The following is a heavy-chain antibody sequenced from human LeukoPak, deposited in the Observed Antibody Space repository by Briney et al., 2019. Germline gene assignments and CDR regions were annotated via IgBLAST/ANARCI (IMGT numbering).Heavy chain of an antibody. Sequence: GASVKVSCKASGYTFTGYYMHWVRQAPGQGLEWMGWINPNSGGTNYAQKFQGRVTMTRDTSISTAYMELSRLRSDDTAVYYCARDPLRVLMVYATHNWFDPWGQGTLVTVSS. J-gene: IGHJ5*02. CDR1: GYTFTGYY. CDR3: ARDPLRVLMVYATHNWFDP. V-gene: IGHV1-2*02. D-gene: IGHD2-8*01. CDR2: INPNSGGT.